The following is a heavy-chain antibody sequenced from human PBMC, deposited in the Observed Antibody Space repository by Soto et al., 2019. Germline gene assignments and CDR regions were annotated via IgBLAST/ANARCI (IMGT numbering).Heavy chain of an antibody. J-gene: IGHJ4*02. V-gene: IGHV1-18*01. CDR2: ISAYNGNT. Sequence: QGQLVQSGAEVKKPGASVKVSCKASGYTFTSYGISWVRQAPGQGLEWMGWISAYNGNTKYAQKLQGRVSMTTDTTASTAYMAQRTLRYDDAAVYYCSSDVGAQVVDYWGQGTLVTVSS. CDR1: GYTFTSYG. CDR3: SSDVGAQVVDY. D-gene: IGHD1-26*01.